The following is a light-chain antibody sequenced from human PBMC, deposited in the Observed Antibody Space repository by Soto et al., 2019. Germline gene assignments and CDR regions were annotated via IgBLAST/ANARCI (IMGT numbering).Light chain of an antibody. CDR2: DDS. Sequence: SYELTQPPSVSVAPGQTARISCGGTNIGGKSVHWYQQKPGQAPVLVVHDDSARPPGIPDGFPGSSSGNTATLTITRVKAGNKPDISCRGGVGIRVLPRFFAEGPKLT. J-gene: IGLJ2*01. CDR3: RGGVGIRVLPRF. V-gene: IGLV3-21*02. CDR1: NIGGKS.